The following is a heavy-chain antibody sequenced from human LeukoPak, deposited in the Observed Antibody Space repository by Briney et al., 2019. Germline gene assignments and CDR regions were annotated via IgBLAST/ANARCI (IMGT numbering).Heavy chain of an antibody. CDR1: GFTFSSYW. CDR2: ISSSSSTI. Sequence: GGSLRLSCAASGFTFSSYWMSWVRQAPGKGLEWVSYISSSSSTIYYADSVKGRFTISRDNAKNSLYLQMNSLRAEDTAVYYCARDGYSYHFDYWGQGTLVTVSS. CDR3: ARDGYSYHFDY. D-gene: IGHD5-18*01. V-gene: IGHV3-48*01. J-gene: IGHJ4*02.